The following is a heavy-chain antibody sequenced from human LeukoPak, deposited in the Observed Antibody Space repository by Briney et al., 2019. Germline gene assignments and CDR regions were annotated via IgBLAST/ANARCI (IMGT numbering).Heavy chain of an antibody. CDR1: GYTFTGYY. CDR3: ARDSGSGEFDY. J-gene: IGHJ4*02. D-gene: IGHD1-14*01. Sequence: VASVKVSCKASGYTFTGYYMHWVRQAPGQALEWMGWINPNSGRTNYAQKFQGRVTMTRDTSISTAHMELSRLRSDDTAVHHCARDSGSGEFDYWGQGTLVSVSS. V-gene: IGHV1-2*02. CDR2: INPNSGRT.